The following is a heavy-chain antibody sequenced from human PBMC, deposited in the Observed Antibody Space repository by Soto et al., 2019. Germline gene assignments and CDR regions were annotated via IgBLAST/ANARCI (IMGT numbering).Heavy chain of an antibody. CDR2: IYYGGNT. D-gene: IGHD6-6*01. V-gene: IGHV4-39*01. CDR1: SASLSSSTYY. J-gene: IGHJ4*02. Sequence: QLQLQESGPGLVKPSETLSLACSVSSASLSSSTYYWSWIRQPPGRGPEWIGSIYYGGNTYYKPSLTSRVSLSIDTSRNQFSLKLTSVTAADPGVYYCASSSPFHYWGPGILVTVSS. CDR3: ASSSPFHY.